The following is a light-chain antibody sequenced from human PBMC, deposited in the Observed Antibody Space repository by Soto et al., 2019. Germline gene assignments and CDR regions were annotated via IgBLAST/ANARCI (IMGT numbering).Light chain of an antibody. CDR1: SSDVGSYNL. Sequence: QSALTQPASVSGSPGQSITISCTGASSDVGSYNLVSWYQQHPGEAPKLMIYEVTKRPSGVSNRFSGSKSGDTASLTISGLQAEDEADYYCCSYAGSNTPYVFGTGTKVTV. J-gene: IGLJ1*01. V-gene: IGLV2-23*02. CDR3: CSYAGSNTPYV. CDR2: EVT.